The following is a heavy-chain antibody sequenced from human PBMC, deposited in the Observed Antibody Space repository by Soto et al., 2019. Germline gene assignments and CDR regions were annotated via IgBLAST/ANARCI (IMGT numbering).Heavy chain of an antibody. J-gene: IGHJ4*02. CDR1: GFTFSSYS. CDR2: ISSSSSYI. Sequence: GGSLRLSCAASGFTFSSYSMNWVRQAPGKGLEWVSSISSSSSYIYYADSVKGRFTISRDNAKNSLYLQMNSLRAEDTAVYYCARIITPVTTMAYYFDYWGQGTLVTVSS. CDR3: ARIITPVTTMAYYFDY. V-gene: IGHV3-21*01. D-gene: IGHD4-17*01.